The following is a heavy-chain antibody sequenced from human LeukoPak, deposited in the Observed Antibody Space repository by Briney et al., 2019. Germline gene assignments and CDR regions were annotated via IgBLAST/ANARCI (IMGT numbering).Heavy chain of an antibody. CDR1: GFTFSSYG. D-gene: IGHD4-17*01. J-gene: IGHJ6*02. CDR3: AKTTQPYYYYYGMDV. Sequence: PGGSLRLSCAASGFTFSSYGMHWVRQAPGKGLEWVAVISYDGSNKYYADSVKGRSTISRDNSKNTLYLQMNSLRAEDTAVYYCAKTTQPYYYYYGMDVWGQGTTVTVSS. CDR2: ISYDGSNK. V-gene: IGHV3-30*18.